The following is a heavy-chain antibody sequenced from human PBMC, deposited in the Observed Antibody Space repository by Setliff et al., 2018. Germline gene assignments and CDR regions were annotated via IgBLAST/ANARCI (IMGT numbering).Heavy chain of an antibody. CDR3: TRSSSYGMRYWFDS. CDR1: GSSFTGHN. D-gene: IGHD2-2*01. V-gene: IGHV1-2*02. J-gene: IGHJ5*01. CDR2: INPDSGDT. Sequence: ASVKVSCKVSGSSFTGHNLHWVRQAPGQGLEWMGWINPDSGDTHSPQKFQGRVTMTRDTSMSTVYMELTRLTSDGTAVYYCTRSSSYGMRYWFDSWGQGPLVTVSS.